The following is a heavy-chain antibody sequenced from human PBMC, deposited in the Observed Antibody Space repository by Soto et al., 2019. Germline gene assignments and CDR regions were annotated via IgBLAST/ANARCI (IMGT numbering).Heavy chain of an antibody. V-gene: IGHV3-74*01. CDR2: IDSGGRTT. Sequence: GGSLRLSCAASGFTFSSDWMHWLRQAPGKGLVWVSRIDSGGRTTTYADSVKGRFTISRDNAKNTLYLQMNGLRAEDTALYYCARWFTYGNFDYFDYWGQGTQVTVSS. D-gene: IGHD3-10*01. CDR3: ARWFTYGNFDYFDY. CDR1: GFTFSSDW. J-gene: IGHJ4*02.